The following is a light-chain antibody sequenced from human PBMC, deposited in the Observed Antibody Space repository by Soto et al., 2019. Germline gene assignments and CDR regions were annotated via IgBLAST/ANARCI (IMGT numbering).Light chain of an antibody. Sequence: DIQMTQSPSSLSASVLDIFTITFRASQSISGYLNWYQQNPGKAPKLLIYAASSLQSGVPSRFTGRGSGTEFTLTISSLQPEDFATYYCQQYKSYSRMFGQGTKVDIK. CDR3: QQYKSYSRM. V-gene: IGKV1-39*01. J-gene: IGKJ1*01. CDR2: AAS. CDR1: QSISGY.